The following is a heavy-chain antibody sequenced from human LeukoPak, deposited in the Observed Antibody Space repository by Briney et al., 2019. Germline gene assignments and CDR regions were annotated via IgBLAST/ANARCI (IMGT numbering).Heavy chain of an antibody. J-gene: IGHJ4*02. CDR1: GFTFSNYA. D-gene: IGHD6-13*01. CDR3: VKGGDIHSGSWFVSYFDY. CDR2: ITSNGGST. V-gene: IGHV3-64D*06. Sequence: GGSLRLSCSASGFTFSNYAMHWVRQAPGKGLQYVSAITSNGGSTYYADSVKGRFTISRDSSKNTLFLQMSSLRPEDTAVYYCVKGGDIHSGSWFVSYFDYWGQGTLVTVSS.